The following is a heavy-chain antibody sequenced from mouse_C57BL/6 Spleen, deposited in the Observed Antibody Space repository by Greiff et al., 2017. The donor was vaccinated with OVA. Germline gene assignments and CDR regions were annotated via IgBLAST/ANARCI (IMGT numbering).Heavy chain of an antibody. J-gene: IGHJ4*01. D-gene: IGHD1-1*01. V-gene: IGHV1-80*01. CDR3: ARWGFITTRYYAMDY. CDR1: GYAFSSYW. Sequence: QVQLQQSGAELVQPGASVKISCKASGYAFSSYWMNWVKQRPGKGLEWIGQIYPGDGDTNYNGKFKGKATLTADKSSSTAYMQLSSLTSEDSAVYFCARWGFITTRYYAMDYWGQGTSVTVSS. CDR2: IYPGDGDT.